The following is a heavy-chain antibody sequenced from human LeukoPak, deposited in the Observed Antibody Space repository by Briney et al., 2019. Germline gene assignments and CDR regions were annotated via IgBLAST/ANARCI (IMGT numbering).Heavy chain of an antibody. CDR2: IKQDESEK. V-gene: IGHV3-7*01. J-gene: IGHJ4*02. CDR3: ASYGLLWFGESFDY. Sequence: PGGSLRLSCAASGFTFSTYWMSWVRQAPGKGLEWVANIKQDESEKYYVDSVKGRFTISRDNAKNSLYLQMNSLRAEDTAVYYCASYGLLWFGESFDYWGQGTLVTVSS. CDR1: GFTFSTYW. D-gene: IGHD3-10*01.